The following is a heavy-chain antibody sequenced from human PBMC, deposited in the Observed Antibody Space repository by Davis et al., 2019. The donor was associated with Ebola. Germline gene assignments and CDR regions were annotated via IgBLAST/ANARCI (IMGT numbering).Heavy chain of an antibody. J-gene: IGHJ4*02. V-gene: IGHV3-48*02. CDR1: GIIFSSYS. CDR3: ARGRPGDY. Sequence: GESLKFSCAASGIIFSSYSMNWLRQAPGKGLEWVSYIRSSSSTIYYADSVKGRFTISRDNAKNSLYLQMNSLRDEDTAVYSCARGRPGDYWGQGTLVTVSS. CDR2: IRSSSSTI.